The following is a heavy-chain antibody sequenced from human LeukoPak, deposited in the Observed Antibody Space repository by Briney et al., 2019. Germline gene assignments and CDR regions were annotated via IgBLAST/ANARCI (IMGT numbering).Heavy chain of an antibody. CDR3: ASDNY. D-gene: IGHD3-9*01. CDR2: LHYSGDT. J-gene: IGHJ4*02. CDR1: GGAISSRSSSYH. Sequence: SETLSLTCTVSGGAISSRSSSYHWGWIRQSPGKGLEWVGSLHYSGDTYYNPSLQSRVTMSGDTSKNQFSLNLTSVTAADTALYFCASDNYWGKGTLVTVSS. V-gene: IGHV4-39*01.